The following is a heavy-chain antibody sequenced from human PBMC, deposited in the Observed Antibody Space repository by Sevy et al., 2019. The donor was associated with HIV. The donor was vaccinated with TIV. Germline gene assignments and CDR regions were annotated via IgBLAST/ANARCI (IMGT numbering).Heavy chain of an antibody. D-gene: IGHD3-10*01. J-gene: IGHJ4*02. CDR2: IKQDGSDK. Sequence: GGSLRLSCVASGFTLSSYWMSWVRQVPGQGLEWVADIKQDGSDKNYLDSVKGRFTISRDNAKKSLYLQMNNLRVEDTALYYCVRVRAFLLFGELPRYRFDSWGQGTLLTVPS. CDR3: VRVRAFLLFGELPRYRFDS. V-gene: IGHV3-7*04. CDR1: GFTLSSYW.